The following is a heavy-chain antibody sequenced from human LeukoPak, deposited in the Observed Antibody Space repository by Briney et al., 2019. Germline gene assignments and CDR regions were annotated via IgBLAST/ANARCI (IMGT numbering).Heavy chain of an antibody. CDR3: ARDGSSRYCSGGSCYWFDP. J-gene: IGHJ5*02. CDR2: ISSSSSYI. D-gene: IGHD2-15*01. CDR1: GFTFSSYS. Sequence: PGGSLRLSCAASGFTFSSYSMNWVRQAPGKGLEWVSSISSSSSYIYYADSVKGRFTISRDNAKNSLYLQMNSLRAEDTAVYYCARDGSSRYCSGGSCYWFDPWGQGTLVTVSS. V-gene: IGHV3-21*01.